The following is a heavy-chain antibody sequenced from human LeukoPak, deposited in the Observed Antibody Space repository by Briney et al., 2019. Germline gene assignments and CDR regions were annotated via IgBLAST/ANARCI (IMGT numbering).Heavy chain of an antibody. V-gene: IGHV1-2*02. CDR2: INPNSGDT. CDR1: GYTFTGYY. D-gene: IGHD3-3*01. CDR3: SRDFGEPTGYYMDV. J-gene: IGHJ6*03. Sequence: ASVKVSCKASGYTFTGYYMHWVRQAPGQGLEWMGWINPNSGDTNYAQKFQGRVTMTRDTSISTAYMELSSLRSDDTAVNYCSRDFGEPTGYYMDVWGKGTTVTVSS.